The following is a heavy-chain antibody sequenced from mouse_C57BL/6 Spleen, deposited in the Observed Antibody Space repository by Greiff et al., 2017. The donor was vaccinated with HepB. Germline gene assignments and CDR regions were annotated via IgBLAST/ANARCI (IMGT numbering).Heavy chain of an antibody. Sequence: QVQLQQPGAELVRPGSSVKLSCKASGYTFTSYWMHWVKQRPIQGLEWIGNIDPSDSETHYNQKFKDKATLTVDKSSSTAYMQLSSLTSEDSAVYYCARGTYYDYTWFAYWGQGTLVTVSA. CDR2: IDPSDSET. J-gene: IGHJ3*01. V-gene: IGHV1-52*01. CDR1: GYTFTSYW. D-gene: IGHD2-4*01. CDR3: ARGTYYDYTWFAY.